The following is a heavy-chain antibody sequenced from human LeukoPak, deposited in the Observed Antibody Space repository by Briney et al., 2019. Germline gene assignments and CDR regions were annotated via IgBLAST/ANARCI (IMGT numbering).Heavy chain of an antibody. CDR1: GYTFTGYY. D-gene: IGHD3-10*01. Sequence: GASVKVSCKASGYTFTGYYMNWVRQAPGQGLEWMGWINPNSGGTNYAQKFQGRVTMTRDTSISTAYMELSRLRSDDPAVYYCARDYGSGSYAYYYGMDVWGQGTTVTVSS. V-gene: IGHV1-2*02. J-gene: IGHJ6*02. CDR3: ARDYGSGSYAYYYGMDV. CDR2: INPNSGGT.